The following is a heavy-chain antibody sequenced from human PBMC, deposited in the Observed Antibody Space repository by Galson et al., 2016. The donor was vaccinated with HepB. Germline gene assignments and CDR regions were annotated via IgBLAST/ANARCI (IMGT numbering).Heavy chain of an antibody. CDR2: IYYSGST. D-gene: IGHD3-10*01. CDR1: GGSISSSSYY. J-gene: IGHJ6*02. Sequence: GGSISSSSYYWGWIRQPPGKGLEWIGTIYYSGSTYYNPSLKSRVTISVDTSKNQFSLKLSSVTAADTAVYYCAGHLRGGYGMDVWGQGTTVTVSS. CDR3: AGHLRGGYGMDV. V-gene: IGHV4-39*01.